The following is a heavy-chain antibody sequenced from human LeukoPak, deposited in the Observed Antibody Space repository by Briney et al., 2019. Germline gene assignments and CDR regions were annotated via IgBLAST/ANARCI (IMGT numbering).Heavy chain of an antibody. CDR2: INQDGSEK. CDR1: GFTFSNYW. CDR3: ARSYRGPSAFDI. J-gene: IGHJ3*02. D-gene: IGHD3-10*01. V-gene: IGHV3-7*01. Sequence: GGSLRLSCAASGFTFSNYWMSWVRQAPGKGLEWVANINQDGSEKHYVDSVKGRFTISRDNAQNSLSLQINSLRAEDTAVYCCARSYRGPSAFDIWGQGTMVSVSS.